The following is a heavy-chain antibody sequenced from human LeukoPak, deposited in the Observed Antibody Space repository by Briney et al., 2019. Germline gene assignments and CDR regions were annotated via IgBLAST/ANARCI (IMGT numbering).Heavy chain of an antibody. CDR1: GGSISTYY. V-gene: IGHV4-59*01. D-gene: IGHD3-10*01. CDR3: ARPHYASGSFFDY. CDR2: IYYSGST. Sequence: PSETLSLTCTVSGGSISTYYWSWIRQPPGKGLEWIGYIYYSGSTNYNPSLKSRVTISVDTSKNQFSLKVTSVTAADTAVYHCARPHYASGSFFDYWGQGTLVTVSS. J-gene: IGHJ4*02.